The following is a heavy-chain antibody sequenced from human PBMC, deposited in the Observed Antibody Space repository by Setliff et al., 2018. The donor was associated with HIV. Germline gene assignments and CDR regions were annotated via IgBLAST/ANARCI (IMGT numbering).Heavy chain of an antibody. V-gene: IGHV1-46*01. CDR3: ARCYYDRSGPTYAFDI. D-gene: IGHD3-22*01. CDR2: INPSGGST. CDR1: GYTFTNYD. J-gene: IGHJ3*02. Sequence: ASVKVSCKASGYTFTNYDIHWVRQAPGQGLEWMGLINPSGGSTSYAQKFQGRLTMTSDTSRSTGYMVLRRLRSEDTAVYYCARCYYDRSGPTYAFDIWGKGTVVTVS.